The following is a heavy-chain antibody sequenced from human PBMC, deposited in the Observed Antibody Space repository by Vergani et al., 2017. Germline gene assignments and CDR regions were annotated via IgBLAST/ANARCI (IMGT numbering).Heavy chain of an antibody. CDR1: GGSISSYY. Sequence: QVQLQESGPGLVKPSQTLSLTCTVSGGSISSYYWSWIRQPPGKGLEWIGYIYYSGSTNYNPSLKSRVTISVDTSKNQFYLKLSSVTAADTAVYYCARDSRSGSYYYYYYGMDVWGQGTTVTVSS. CDR2: IYYSGST. D-gene: IGHD3-22*01. V-gene: IGHV4-59*01. J-gene: IGHJ6*02. CDR3: ARDSRSGSYYYYYYGMDV.